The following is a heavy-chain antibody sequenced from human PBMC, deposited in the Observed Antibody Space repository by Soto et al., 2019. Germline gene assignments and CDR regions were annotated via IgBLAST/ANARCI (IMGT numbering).Heavy chain of an antibody. D-gene: IGHD5-18*01. CDR1: GGSISRGDYY. J-gene: IGHJ6*02. V-gene: IGHV4-30-4*01. Sequence: SETLSLTCTVSGGSISRGDYYWSWIRQPPGKGLEWIGYIYYSGDTYYNPSLKSRLTISLDTSKNQLSLKLNSVTAADTAVYYCARDEAAMAAYYYYGMDVWGQGTTVTVSS. CDR3: ARDEAAMAAYYYYGMDV. CDR2: IYYSGDT.